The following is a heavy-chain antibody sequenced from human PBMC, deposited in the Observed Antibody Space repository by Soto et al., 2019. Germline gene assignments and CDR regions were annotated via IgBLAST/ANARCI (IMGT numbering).Heavy chain of an antibody. CDR2: IYHSGST. D-gene: IGHD3-9*01. CDR1: GGSISSSNL. V-gene: IGHV4-4*02. Sequence: SGGSISSSNLLSWVRQPPWNGLEWIGEIYHSGSTNYNPSLKIRVTISVDKSKKQFSLKLSSVTAADTAVYYCARLGYDILTGYSRDFDYWGQVILVSVSS. CDR3: ARLGYDILTGYSRDFDY. J-gene: IGHJ4*02.